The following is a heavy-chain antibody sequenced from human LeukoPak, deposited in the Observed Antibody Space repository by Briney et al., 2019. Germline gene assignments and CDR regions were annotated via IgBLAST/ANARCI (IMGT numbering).Heavy chain of an antibody. V-gene: IGHV1-2*03. J-gene: IGHJ4*02. CDR1: GYTFTGYY. Sequence: LVASVKVSCKASGYTFTGYYMHWVRQAPGQGLEWMGWINPNSGGTNYAQKFQGRVTMTRDTSISTAYMELSRLRSDDTAVYYCARGGYCSSTSCYSPYYFDYWGQGTLVTVSS. CDR3: ARGGYCSSTSCYSPYYFDY. D-gene: IGHD2-2*02. CDR2: INPNSGGT.